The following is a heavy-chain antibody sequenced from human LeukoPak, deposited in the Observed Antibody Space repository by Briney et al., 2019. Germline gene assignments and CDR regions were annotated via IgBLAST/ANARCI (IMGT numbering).Heavy chain of an antibody. Sequence: GGSLRLSCAASGFTFSSYWMHWVRQAPGKGLVWVSRINSDGSSTSYADSVKGRFTISRDNAKNTLYLQMNSLRAEDTAVYYCARVKRGFASRPIIAAAGTFDYWGQGPLVTVSS. CDR2: INSDGSST. CDR1: GFTFSSYW. J-gene: IGHJ4*02. CDR3: ARVKRGFASRPIIAAAGTFDY. V-gene: IGHV3-74*01. D-gene: IGHD6-13*01.